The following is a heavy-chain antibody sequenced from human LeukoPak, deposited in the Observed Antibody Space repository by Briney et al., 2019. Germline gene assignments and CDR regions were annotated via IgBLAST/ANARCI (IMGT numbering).Heavy chain of an antibody. CDR1: GYTFTDYY. D-gene: IGHD2-15*01. Sequence: ASVKVSCKASGYTFTDYYMHWVRQAPGQGLEWMGWISAYNGNTNYAQKLQGRVTMTTDTSTSTAYMELRSLRSDDTAVYYCARAISRVVAATQYWGQGTLVTVSS. CDR2: ISAYNGNT. J-gene: IGHJ4*02. CDR3: ARAISRVVAATQY. V-gene: IGHV1-18*04.